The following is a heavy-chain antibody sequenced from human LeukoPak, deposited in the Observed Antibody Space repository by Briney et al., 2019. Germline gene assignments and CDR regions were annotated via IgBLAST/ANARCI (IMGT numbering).Heavy chain of an antibody. Sequence: GGSLRLSCAASGFTFNTYGMHWVRQAPGKGLEWVAAISYDGGDKWCRDSVKGRFTISRDNSKNTVCLQVNSLRAEDTAVYYCAKDRSYYGAGSFFEYWGQGTLVTVSS. D-gene: IGHD3-10*01. V-gene: IGHV3-30*18. CDR1: GFTFNTYG. J-gene: IGHJ4*02. CDR3: AKDRSYYGAGSFFEY. CDR2: ISYDGGDK.